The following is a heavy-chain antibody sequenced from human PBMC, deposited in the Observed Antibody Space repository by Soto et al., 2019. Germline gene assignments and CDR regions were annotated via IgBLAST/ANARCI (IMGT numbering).Heavy chain of an antibody. CDR3: ARDQSFDRNYYYGIDA. CDR1: GGSISSYY. Sequence: SETLSLTCTVSGGSISSYYWSWIRQPPGKGLEWIGYIYYSGSPNYNPSLKSRVTISVDTSKNQFSLKLSSVTAADTAVYYCARDQSFDRNYYYGIDAWGQGTTVTVSS. CDR2: IYYSGSP. J-gene: IGHJ6*02. V-gene: IGHV4-59*01.